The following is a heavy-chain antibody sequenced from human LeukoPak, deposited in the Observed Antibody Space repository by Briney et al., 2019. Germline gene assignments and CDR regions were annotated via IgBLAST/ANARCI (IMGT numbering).Heavy chain of an antibody. J-gene: IGHJ4*02. V-gene: IGHV3-7*01. Sequence: GGSLRLSCAASRFTLSNYWMSWVRQAPGKGLEWVANIKQDGSETYYVDSVKGRFTISRDTAKNSLSLQMNSLRAEDTAVYYCARQRGSGCLDYWGQGTLVTVSS. CDR3: ARQRGSGCLDY. CDR1: RFTLSNYW. D-gene: IGHD6-19*01. CDR2: IKQDGSET.